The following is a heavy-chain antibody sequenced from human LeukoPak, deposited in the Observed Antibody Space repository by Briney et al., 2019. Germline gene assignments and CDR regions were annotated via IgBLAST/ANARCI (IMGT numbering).Heavy chain of an antibody. J-gene: IGHJ6*03. CDR1: GGSINSYY. D-gene: IGHD3-16*01. CDR3: ARGGSWDYYYYMDV. Sequence: SETLSLTCTVSGGSINSYYWSWIRQPPGKGLEWIGYIYYSGSTKYNPSLKSRVTISVDTSKNQFSLKLSSVTAADTAVYYCARGGSWDYYYYMDVWGKGTTVTVSS. CDR2: IYYSGST. V-gene: IGHV4-59*01.